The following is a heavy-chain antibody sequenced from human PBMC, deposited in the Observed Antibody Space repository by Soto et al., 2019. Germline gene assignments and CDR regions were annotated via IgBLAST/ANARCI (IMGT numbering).Heavy chain of an antibody. V-gene: IGHV3-74*01. D-gene: IGHD3-10*01. Sequence: EVQLVESGGGLVQAGESLRLSCEASGFTFSNYWMHWVRQVPGKGLVWVSRIKGDVSSMNYADSVKGRFTISRDNAKNTVFLQMDSLGAEDTAVYDCARGIPGHYGFDAWGQGTMVTVSS. CDR2: IKGDVSSM. CDR1: GFTFSNYW. CDR3: ARGIPGHYGFDA. J-gene: IGHJ3*01.